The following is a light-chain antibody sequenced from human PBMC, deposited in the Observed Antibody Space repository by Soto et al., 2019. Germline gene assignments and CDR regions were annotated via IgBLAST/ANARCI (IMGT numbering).Light chain of an antibody. Sequence: IQLTQSPSSLSASVGDRVTVTCRASQDIRNYLAWYQQKPGKAPKLLICDASTLYSGVPSRFSGSGSGTDFTLTISSLEPEDFGVYFCHQRNKFGQGTRLEIK. CDR2: DAS. CDR1: QDIRNY. CDR3: HQRNK. V-gene: IGKV1-9*01. J-gene: IGKJ5*01.